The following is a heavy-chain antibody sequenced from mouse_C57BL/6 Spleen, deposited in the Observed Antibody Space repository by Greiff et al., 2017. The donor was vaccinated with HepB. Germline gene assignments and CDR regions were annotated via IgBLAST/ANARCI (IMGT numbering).Heavy chain of an antibody. V-gene: IGHV3-1*01. CDR1: GYSITSGYD. CDR3: AREYYGSTHGYFDV. J-gene: IGHJ1*03. D-gene: IGHD1-1*01. CDR2: ISYSGST. Sequence: VQLQQSGPGMVKPSQSLSLTCTVTGYSITSGYDWHWIRHFPGNNLEWMGYISYSGSTNYNPSLKSRISITHDTSKNHFFLKLNSVTTEDTATYYCAREYYGSTHGYFDVWGTGTTVTVSS.